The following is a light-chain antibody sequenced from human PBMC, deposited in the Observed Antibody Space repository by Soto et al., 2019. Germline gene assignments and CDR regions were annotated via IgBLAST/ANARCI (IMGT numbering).Light chain of an antibody. V-gene: IGLV1-36*01. CDR3: AAWDDSLNGPV. Sequence: QSVLTQPPSVSEAPRQRVTISCSGSSSNIGNNAVNWYQQLPGKAPNLLIYYDDLLPSGVSDRFSGSKSGTSASLAISGLQYEDEDDYYCAAWDDSLNGPVFGGGTQLTVL. J-gene: IGLJ2*01. CDR2: YDD. CDR1: SSNIGNNA.